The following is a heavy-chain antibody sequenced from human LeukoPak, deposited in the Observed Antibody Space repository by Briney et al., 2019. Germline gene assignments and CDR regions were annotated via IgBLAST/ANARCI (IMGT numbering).Heavy chain of an antibody. J-gene: IGHJ4*02. D-gene: IGHD2-2*01. CDR2: TYYSGST. CDR3: ARGGCSSTSCGDYFDY. Sequence: SETLSLTCTVSGDSISSSSYYWGWIRQPPGKGLEWIGSTYYSGSTYYTPSLKSRVTISVDTSKSQFSLKLSSVTAADTAVYYCARGGCSSTSCGDYFDYWGQGTLVTVSS. V-gene: IGHV4-39*07. CDR1: GDSISSSSYY.